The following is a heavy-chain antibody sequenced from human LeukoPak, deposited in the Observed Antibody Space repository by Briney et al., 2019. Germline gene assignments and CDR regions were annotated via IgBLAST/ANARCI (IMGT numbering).Heavy chain of an antibody. Sequence: KASETLSLTCTVSGGAISSSSYYWGWIRQPPGKGLERIGGIYYSGSTYYNPSLKSRVTISVDTSKNQFSLKLSSVTAADTAVYYCARDRGVGAVYYFDYWGQGTLVTVSS. CDR1: GGAISSSSYY. CDR2: IYYSGST. J-gene: IGHJ4*02. D-gene: IGHD1-26*01. CDR3: ARDRGVGAVYYFDY. V-gene: IGHV4-39*07.